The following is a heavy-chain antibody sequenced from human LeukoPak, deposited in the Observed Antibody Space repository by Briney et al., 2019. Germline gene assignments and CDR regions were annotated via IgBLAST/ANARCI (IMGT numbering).Heavy chain of an antibody. Sequence: ASETLSLTCTVSGDSITSSYYFWGWVRQPPGKRLEWIGSIHYSGTSYSNPSLNSRVTISQDTSRNQFSLKLTSVTAADTAVYYCAREDHSNYNYWGQGTLVTVSS. CDR2: IHYSGTS. D-gene: IGHD4-11*01. CDR3: AREDHSNYNY. J-gene: IGHJ4*02. V-gene: IGHV4-39*07. CDR1: GDSITSSYYF.